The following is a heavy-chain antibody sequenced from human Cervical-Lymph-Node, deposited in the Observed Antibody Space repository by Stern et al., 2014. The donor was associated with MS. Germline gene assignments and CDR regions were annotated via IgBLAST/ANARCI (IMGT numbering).Heavy chain of an antibody. J-gene: IGHJ4*02. CDR3: ARLVNTLLFDY. CDR2: IYTSESP. CDR1: GASVSSGNHY. D-gene: IGHD2/OR15-2a*01. Sequence: QVQLVESGPGLVKPSQTLSLTCTVSGASVSSGNHYWSWIRQPAGKELEWIGRIYTSESPNYNPSLMSRVTISADTTKNQVSLKLPSVTAADTAVYYCARLVNTLLFDYWGPGALVTVSA. V-gene: IGHV4-61*02.